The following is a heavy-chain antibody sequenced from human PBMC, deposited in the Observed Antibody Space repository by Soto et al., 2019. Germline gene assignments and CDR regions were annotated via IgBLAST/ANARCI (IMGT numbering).Heavy chain of an antibody. Sequence: SSETLSLTCTVSGDSIRSSRYYLGWVRQPPGKGLEWIGSIYYRGSTYYSPSLKSRVTISVDTSKNQFSLKLSSVTAADTAVYYCARHLHPTTGYCPSTSCYHFDYWGQGTLVTVSS. CDR1: GDSIRSSRYY. CDR3: ARHLHPTTGYCPSTSCYHFDY. D-gene: IGHD2-2*01. CDR2: IYYRGST. V-gene: IGHV4-39*01. J-gene: IGHJ4*02.